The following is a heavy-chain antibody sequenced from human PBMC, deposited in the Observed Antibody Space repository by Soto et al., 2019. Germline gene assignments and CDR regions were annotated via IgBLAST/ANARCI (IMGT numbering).Heavy chain of an antibody. Sequence: GGSLRLSCAASGFTFSSYGMHWVRQAPGKGLEWVAVIWYDGSNKYYADSVKGRFTISRDNSKNTLYLQMNSLRAEDTAVYYCVRDREPGIAEADYWGQGTLVTVSS. CDR3: VRDREPGIAEADY. D-gene: IGHD6-13*01. CDR2: IWYDGSNK. V-gene: IGHV3-33*01. J-gene: IGHJ4*02. CDR1: GFTFSSYG.